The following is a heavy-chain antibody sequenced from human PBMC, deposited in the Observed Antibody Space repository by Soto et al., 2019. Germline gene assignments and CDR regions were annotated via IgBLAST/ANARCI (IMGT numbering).Heavy chain of an antibody. J-gene: IGHJ6*02. D-gene: IGHD4-17*01. CDR2: IHPSGGST. V-gene: IGHV1-46*03. CDR1: GYTFTSQY. CDR3: ARGGILNSYGPWSYGMDV. Sequence: AASVKVSCKASGYTFTSQYMHWGRQAPGQGLEWMGIIHPSGGSTSYAQKFQGRVTMTRDTSTSTVYMELSSLRSEDTAVYYCARGGILNSYGPWSYGMDVWGQGTTVTVSS.